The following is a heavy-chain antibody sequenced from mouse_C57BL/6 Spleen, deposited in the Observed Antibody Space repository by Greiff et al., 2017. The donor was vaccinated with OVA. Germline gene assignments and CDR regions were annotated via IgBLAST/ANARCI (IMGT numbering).Heavy chain of an antibody. Sequence: EVQGVESGEGLVKPGGSLKLSCAASGFTFSSYAMSWVRQTPEKSLEWVAYISSGGDYIYYADTVKGRFTISRDNARNTLDLQKSSLKCEDTAMYYCTRDKATVVAGGAMDYWGQGTSVTVSS. J-gene: IGHJ4*01. D-gene: IGHD1-1*01. CDR3: TRDKATVVAGGAMDY. V-gene: IGHV5-9-1*02. CDR2: ISSGGDYI. CDR1: GFTFSSYA.